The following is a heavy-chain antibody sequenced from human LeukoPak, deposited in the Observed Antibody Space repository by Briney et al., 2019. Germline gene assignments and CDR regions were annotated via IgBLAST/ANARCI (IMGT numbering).Heavy chain of an antibody. D-gene: IGHD6-13*01. CDR2: ISSSGSTI. V-gene: IGHV3-48*03. CDR3: AKDGGGIAAAGFDY. J-gene: IGHJ4*02. CDR1: GFTFSSYE. Sequence: GGSLRLSCAASGFTFSSYEMNWVRQAPGKGLEWVSYISSSGSTIYYADSVKGRFTISRDNAKNSLYLQMNSLRAEDTALYYCAKDGGGIAAAGFDYWGQGTLVTVSS.